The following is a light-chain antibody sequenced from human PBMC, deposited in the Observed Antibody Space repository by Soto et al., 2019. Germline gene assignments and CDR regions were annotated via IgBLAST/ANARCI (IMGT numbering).Light chain of an antibody. CDR3: QKLNSYPLT. J-gene: IGKJ3*01. CDR1: QGISSY. V-gene: IGKV1-9*01. CDR2: AAS. Sequence: DLQLTQSPSFLSTSSAERVTITCRASQGISSYLAWYQQKPGKAPKLLIYAASTLQSGVPSRLSGSGSGTELTLTISSLQPEDFATYYCQKLNSYPLTCGPGTKVDIK.